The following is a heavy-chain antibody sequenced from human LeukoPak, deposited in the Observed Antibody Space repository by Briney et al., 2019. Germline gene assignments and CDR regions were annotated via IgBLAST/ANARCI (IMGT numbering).Heavy chain of an antibody. CDR1: GFTFSSYG. CDR2: ISGTGSST. D-gene: IGHD5-18*01. CDR3: ARDSPYTYGSPDF. Sequence: PGGSLRLSCAASGFTFSSYGMSWVRQAAGKGLEWVSAISGTGSSTYYADSVEGRFTISRDNSKNTLHLQMNSLRAEDTAVYYCARDSPYTYGSPDFWGQGTLVTVSP. J-gene: IGHJ4*02. V-gene: IGHV3-23*01.